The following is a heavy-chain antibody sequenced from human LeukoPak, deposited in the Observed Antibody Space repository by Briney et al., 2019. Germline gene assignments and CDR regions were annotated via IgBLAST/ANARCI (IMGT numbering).Heavy chain of an antibody. Sequence: SETLPLTCTVPGGSISSYYWSWIRQPPGKGLEWIGYIYYSGSTNYNPSLKSRVTISVDTSKNQFSLKLSSVTAADTAVYYCARTTYYYDSSGYSHWGQGTLVTVSS. D-gene: IGHD3-22*01. CDR1: GGSISSYY. CDR3: ARTTYYYDSSGYSH. CDR2: IYYSGST. V-gene: IGHV4-59*01. J-gene: IGHJ4*02.